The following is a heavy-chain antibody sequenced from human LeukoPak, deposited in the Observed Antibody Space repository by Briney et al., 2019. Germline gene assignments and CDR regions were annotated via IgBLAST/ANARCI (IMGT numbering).Heavy chain of an antibody. Sequence: GGSLRLSCAASGFTFSSYWMSWVRQAPGKGLEWVSSISSSSSYIYYADSVKGRFTISRDNAKNSLYLQMNSLRAEDTAVYYCARDRVDTAMVGYYYYYMDVWGKGTTVTVSS. J-gene: IGHJ6*03. CDR1: GFTFSSYW. D-gene: IGHD5-18*01. CDR3: ARDRVDTAMVGYYYYYMDV. CDR2: ISSSSSYI. V-gene: IGHV3-21*01.